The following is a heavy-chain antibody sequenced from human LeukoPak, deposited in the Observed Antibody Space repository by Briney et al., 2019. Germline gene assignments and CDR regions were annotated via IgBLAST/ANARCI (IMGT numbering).Heavy chain of an antibody. CDR3: ARGLVRAVAGTPLYAEYFQH. J-gene: IGHJ1*01. V-gene: IGHV3-21*01. D-gene: IGHD6-19*01. CDR1: GFTFSSYS. Sequence: GGSLRLSCAASGFTFSSYSMNWVRQAPGKGLVWVSSISSSSSYIYYADSVKGRFTISRDNAKNSLYLQMNSVRAEDTAVYYCARGLVRAVAGTPLYAEYFQHWGQGTLVTVYS. CDR2: ISSSSSYI.